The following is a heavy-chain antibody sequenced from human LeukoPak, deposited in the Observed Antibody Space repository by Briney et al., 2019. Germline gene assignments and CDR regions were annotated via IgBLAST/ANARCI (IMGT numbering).Heavy chain of an antibody. V-gene: IGHV3-30-3*01. CDR2: ISYDGTNE. Sequence: HAGGSLRLSCAASGFTFSVYAMHWVRQAPGKGLVWVAIISYDGTNEYYADSVKGRFTISRDSSKNTLHLQMNSLSAEDTAVYFCARDPHRTYSSNWYGYFQHWGQGTLVTVSS. D-gene: IGHD6-13*01. CDR3: ARDPHRTYSSNWYGYFQH. CDR1: GFTFSVYA. J-gene: IGHJ1*01.